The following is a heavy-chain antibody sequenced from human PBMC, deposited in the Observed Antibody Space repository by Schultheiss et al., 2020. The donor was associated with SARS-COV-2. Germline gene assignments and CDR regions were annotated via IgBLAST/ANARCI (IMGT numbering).Heavy chain of an antibody. CDR2: IYYSGST. CDR1: GGSISSYY. CDR3: ARENYGPLLNYGMDV. J-gene: IGHJ6*02. D-gene: IGHD4-17*01. V-gene: IGHV4-59*01. Sequence: GSLRLSCTVSGGSISSYYWSWIRQPPGKGLEWIGYIYYSGSTNYNPSLKSRVTISVDTSKNQFSLKLSSVTAADTAVYYCARENYGPLLNYGMDVWGQGTTVTVSS.